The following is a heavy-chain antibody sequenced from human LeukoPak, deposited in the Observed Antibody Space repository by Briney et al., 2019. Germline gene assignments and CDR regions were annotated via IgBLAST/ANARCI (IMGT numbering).Heavy chain of an antibody. J-gene: IGHJ4*02. CDR1: GFTFYDYA. Sequence: PGGSLRLSCAASGFTFYDYAMHWVRQAPGKGVEWVSLISGDGNSTNYAGSVKGRFTISREKKKNSLYMQMNRLRTEDTAFYYCATNFGAYYYDTSGYYDFWGQGTLVTVSS. CDR3: ATNFGAYYYDTSGYYDF. V-gene: IGHV3-43*02. CDR2: ISGDGNST. D-gene: IGHD3-22*01.